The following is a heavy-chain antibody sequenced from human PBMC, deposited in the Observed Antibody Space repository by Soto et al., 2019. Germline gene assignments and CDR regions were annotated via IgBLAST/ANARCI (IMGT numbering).Heavy chain of an antibody. CDR3: ARDHEFSGVRGVPTYYFDY. CDR1: GYTFTSYY. D-gene: IGHD3-10*01. Sequence: GASVKVSCKASGYTFTSYYMHWVRQAPGQGLEWMGIINPSGGSTSYAQKFQGRVTMTRDTSTSTVYMELSSLRSEDTAVYYCARDHEFSGVRGVPTYYFDYWGQGTLVTVSS. CDR2: INPSGGST. V-gene: IGHV1-46*01. J-gene: IGHJ4*02.